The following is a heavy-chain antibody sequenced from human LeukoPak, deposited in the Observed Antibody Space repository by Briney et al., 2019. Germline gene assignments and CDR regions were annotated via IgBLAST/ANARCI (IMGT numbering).Heavy chain of an antibody. CDR2: IIPIFGTA. V-gene: IGHV1-69*06. D-gene: IGHD3-9*01. J-gene: IGHJ4*02. CDR1: GGTFSSYA. CDR3: ASNVYDILTGPPTY. Sequence: SVKVSCKASGGTFSSYAISWVRQAPGQGLEWMGGIIPIFGTANYAQKFQGRVTITADKSTSTAHMELSSLRSEDTAVYYWASNVYDILTGPPTYWGQGTLVTVSS.